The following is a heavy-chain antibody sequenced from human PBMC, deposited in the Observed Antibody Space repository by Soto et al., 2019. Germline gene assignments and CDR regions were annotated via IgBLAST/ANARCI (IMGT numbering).Heavy chain of an antibody. D-gene: IGHD2-2*01. Sequence: NPSETLSLTCAVYGGSFSGYYWSWIRQPPGKGLEWIGEINHSGSTNYNPSLKSRVTISVDTSKNQFSLKLSSVTAADTAVYYCARGIVVVPAAPIPYYYYYYGMDVWGQGTTVTVSS. CDR2: INHSGST. CDR1: GGSFSGYY. J-gene: IGHJ6*02. CDR3: ARGIVVVPAAPIPYYYYYYGMDV. V-gene: IGHV4-34*01.